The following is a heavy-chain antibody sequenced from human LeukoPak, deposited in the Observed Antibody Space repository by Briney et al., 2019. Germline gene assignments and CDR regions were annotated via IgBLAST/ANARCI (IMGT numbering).Heavy chain of an antibody. J-gene: IGHJ4*02. V-gene: IGHV1-18*01. CDR2: ISAYNGNT. CDR1: GYTFTSYG. Sequence: ASVKVSCKASGYTFTSYGISWVRQAPGQGLEWMGWISAYNGNTNYAQKPQGRVTMTTDTSTSTAYMELRSLRSDDTAVYYCAREPRYYDSSGSPDYWGQGTLVTVSS. CDR3: AREPRYYDSSGSPDY. D-gene: IGHD3-22*01.